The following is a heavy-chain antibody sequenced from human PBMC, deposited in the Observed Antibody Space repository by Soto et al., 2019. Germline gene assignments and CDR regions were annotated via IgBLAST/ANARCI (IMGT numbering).Heavy chain of an antibody. D-gene: IGHD3-3*01. Sequence: QVQLVQSGAEVKKPGASVKVSCKASGYTFTSYGISWVRQAPGQGLEWMGWISAYNGNTNYAQKLQGRVNMTTDTSTSTAYMELRSLISDDTAVYYCARDLALPSFGVVIAAIISFDYWGQGTLVTVSS. CDR3: ARDLALPSFGVVIAAIISFDY. V-gene: IGHV1-18*01. CDR1: GYTFTSYG. CDR2: ISAYNGNT. J-gene: IGHJ4*02.